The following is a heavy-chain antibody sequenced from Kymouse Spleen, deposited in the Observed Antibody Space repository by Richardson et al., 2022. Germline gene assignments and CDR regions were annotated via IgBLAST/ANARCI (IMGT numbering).Heavy chain of an antibody. J-gene: IGHJ6*02. D-gene: IGHD3-10*01. V-gene: IGHV4-39*01. CDR2: IYYSGST. CDR3: ASPYGSGSYHYYYYGMDV. Sequence: QLQLQESGPGLVKPSETLSLTCTVSGGSISSSSYYWGWIRQPPGKGLEWIGSIYYSGSTYYNPSLKSRVTISVDTSKNQFSLKLSSVTAADTAVYYCASPYGSGSYHYYYYGMDVWGQGTTVTVSS. CDR1: GGSISSSSYY.